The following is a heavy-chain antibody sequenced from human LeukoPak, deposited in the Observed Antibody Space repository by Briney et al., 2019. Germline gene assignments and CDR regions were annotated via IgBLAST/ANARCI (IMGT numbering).Heavy chain of an antibody. D-gene: IGHD3-16*02. J-gene: IGHJ4*02. CDR1: GFTFSNYY. CDR2: INSDGSSN. Sequence: PGGSLRLSCAASGFTFSNYYMNGVRQAPGEGLVWISGINSDGSSNYYGDSVKGRLTISRDNARKTLYLLMSSLRAEDSAIYYCVRYRPAPAWGQGTLVTVAS. CDR3: VRYRPAPA. V-gene: IGHV3-74*01.